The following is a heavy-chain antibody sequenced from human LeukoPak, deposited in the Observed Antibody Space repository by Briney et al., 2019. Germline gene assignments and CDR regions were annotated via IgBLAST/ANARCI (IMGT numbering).Heavy chain of an antibody. CDR1: GFTFSSYG. Sequence: GGSLRLSCAASGFTFSSYGMHWVRQAPGKGLEWVAVIWYDGSNKYYENSVKGRFTISRDNSKNTPYLQMNSLRVEDTAVYSCARGRYCSGGRCYSDFDYWGQGTLVTVFS. CDR3: ARGRYCSGGRCYSDFDY. V-gene: IGHV3-33*01. D-gene: IGHD2-15*01. CDR2: IWYDGSNK. J-gene: IGHJ4*02.